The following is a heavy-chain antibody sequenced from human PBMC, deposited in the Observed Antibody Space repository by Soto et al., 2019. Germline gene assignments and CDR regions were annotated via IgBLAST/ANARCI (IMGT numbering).Heavy chain of an antibody. J-gene: IGHJ4*02. D-gene: IGHD6-19*01. CDR1: GFTFSDYA. CDR3: VKRGRQWLVTSDFNY. V-gene: IGHV3-30*18. Sequence: VQLVESGGGVVQPGRSLRLSCAASGFTFSDYAMHWVRQAPGKGLEWVAVVSHDGRNTHYAYSVKGRFTISRDSSKNTVSLEMTSLRAEDTAVYYCVKRGRQWLVTSDFNYWGQGALVTVSS. CDR2: VSHDGRNT.